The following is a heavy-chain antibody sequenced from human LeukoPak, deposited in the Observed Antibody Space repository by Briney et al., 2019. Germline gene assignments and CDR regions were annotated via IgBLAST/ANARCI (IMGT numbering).Heavy chain of an antibody. J-gene: IGHJ4*02. V-gene: IGHV4-4*09. CDR2: ISPSGST. CDR1: RGSISGSIRSFY. CDR3: ARIPLGYSGAYYFDY. D-gene: IGHD5-12*01. Sequence: SETLSLTCTVSRGSISGSIRSFYWSWLRQPPGKGLEWIGYISPSGSTNDNPSLRSRVTISVDASKNQFFLNLSSVSAADTAVYYCARIPLGYSGAYYFDYWGQGTLVTVSP.